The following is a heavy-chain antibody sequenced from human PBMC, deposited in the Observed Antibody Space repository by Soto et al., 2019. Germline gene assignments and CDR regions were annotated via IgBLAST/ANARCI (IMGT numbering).Heavy chain of an antibody. Sequence: SQTLSLTCAISGDSVSSNSAAWNWIRQSPSRGLEWLGRTYYRSKWYNDYAVSVKSRITINPDTSKNQFSLQLNSVTPEDTAVYYCARDPGVPVAVAGTTSRSSYGYYYYYGMDVWGQGTTVTVSS. CDR1: GDSVSSNSAA. J-gene: IGHJ6*02. V-gene: IGHV6-1*01. CDR3: ARDPGVPVAVAGTTSRSSYGYYYYYGMDV. D-gene: IGHD6-19*01. CDR2: TYYRSKWYN.